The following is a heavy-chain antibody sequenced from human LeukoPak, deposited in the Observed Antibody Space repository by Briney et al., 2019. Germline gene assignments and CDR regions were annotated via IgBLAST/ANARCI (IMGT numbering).Heavy chain of an antibody. J-gene: IGHJ4*02. CDR3: TRGLRDSGSHYLIDY. D-gene: IGHD5-12*01. CDR2: MNPNSGNT. V-gene: IGHV1-8*01. Sequence: ASVKVSCKASGYTFPNYDINWVRQATGQGLEWMGWMNPNSGNTGYAQKFQGRVTMTRNTSISTAYMELSSLISEDTAVYYCTRGLRDSGSHYLIDYWGQGTLVTVSS. CDR1: GYTFPNYD.